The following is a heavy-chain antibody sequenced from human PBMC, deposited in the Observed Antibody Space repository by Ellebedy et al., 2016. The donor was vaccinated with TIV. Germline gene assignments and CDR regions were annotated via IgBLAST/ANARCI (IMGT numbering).Heavy chain of an antibody. Sequence: GGSLRLXCAASGFTFSDYIMTWVRQAPGKGLEWVSSISGNGNYVYYADSLRGRFTISRDNTKNSLYLQMDGLRPEDTALYYCARVPSDYWGQGTLLVVSS. CDR2: ISGNGNYV. CDR3: ARVPSDY. J-gene: IGHJ4*02. CDR1: GFTFSDYI. V-gene: IGHV3-21*01.